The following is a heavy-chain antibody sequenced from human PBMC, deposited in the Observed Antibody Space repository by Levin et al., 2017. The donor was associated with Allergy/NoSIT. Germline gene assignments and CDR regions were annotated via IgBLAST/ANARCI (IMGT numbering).Heavy chain of an antibody. CDR2: ISSSSSTI. J-gene: IGHJ6*02. CDR3: ARSLRFLEWLLMPTGMDV. D-gene: IGHD3-3*01. CDR1: GFTFSSYS. Sequence: QPGGSLRLSCAASGFTFSSYSMNWVRQAPGEGLEWVSYISSSSSTIYYADSVKGRFTISRDNAKNSLYLQMNSLRDEDTAVYYCARSLRFLEWLLMPTGMDVWGQGTTVTVSS. V-gene: IGHV3-48*02.